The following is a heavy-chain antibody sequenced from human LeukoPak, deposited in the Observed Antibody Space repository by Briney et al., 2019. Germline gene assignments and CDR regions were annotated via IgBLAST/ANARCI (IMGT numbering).Heavy chain of an antibody. CDR3: ARVTYYYDSSGYGEFDY. CDR1: GYTFTGYY. D-gene: IGHD3-22*01. J-gene: IGHJ4*02. Sequence: ASVKVSCTASGYTFTGYYMHWVRQAPGQGLEWMGWINPNSGGTNYAQKFQGRVTMTRDTSISTAYMELSRLRSDDTAVYYCARVTYYYDSSGYGEFDYWGQGTLVTVSP. CDR2: INPNSGGT. V-gene: IGHV1-2*02.